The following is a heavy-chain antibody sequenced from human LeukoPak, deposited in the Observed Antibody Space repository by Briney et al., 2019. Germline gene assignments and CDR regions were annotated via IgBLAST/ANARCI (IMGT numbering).Heavy chain of an antibody. Sequence: ASVKVSCKASGYSFTSYYMHWVRQAPGQGLEWLGIINPSGGSTNYAQKFEGRVTMTRDTSSSTVYLELTSLRSEDTAVYYCSREHSGTVAVEGRHYYYMDVWGKGTTVTVSS. CDR1: GYSFTSYY. CDR3: SREHSGTVAVEGRHYYYMDV. J-gene: IGHJ6*03. D-gene: IGHD1-26*01. V-gene: IGHV1-46*01. CDR2: INPSGGST.